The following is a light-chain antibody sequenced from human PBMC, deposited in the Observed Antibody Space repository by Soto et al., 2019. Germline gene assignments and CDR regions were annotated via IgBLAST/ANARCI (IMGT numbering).Light chain of an antibody. Sequence: DIQMTQSPSSLSTSVGARVTITCRASQGISNYLAWYQQKPGKVPKLLIYAASTLQSGVPSRFSGSGSGTDLTLTISSLQPEDVATYYCQKCGIAPFTFGGGTEVELK. CDR3: QKCGIAPFT. CDR1: QGISNY. V-gene: IGKV1-27*01. J-gene: IGKJ4*02. CDR2: AAS.